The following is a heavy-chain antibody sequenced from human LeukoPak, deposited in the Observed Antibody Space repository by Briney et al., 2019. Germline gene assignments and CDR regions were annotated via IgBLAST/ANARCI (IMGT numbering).Heavy chain of an antibody. CDR3: ARRRGFGGSGYGMDV. V-gene: IGHV3-48*02. Sequence: PGGSLRLSCAASGFTFSSYSMNWVRQAPGKGLEWVSYISSSSSTIYYADSVKGRFTISRDNAKDSLYLQMNSLRDEDTAVYYCARRRGFGGSGYGMDVWGQGTTVTVSS. CDR2: ISSSSSTI. D-gene: IGHD3-10*01. J-gene: IGHJ6*02. CDR1: GFTFSSYS.